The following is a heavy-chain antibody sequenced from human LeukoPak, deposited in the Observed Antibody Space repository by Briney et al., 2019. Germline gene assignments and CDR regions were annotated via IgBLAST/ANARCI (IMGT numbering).Heavy chain of an antibody. CDR2: IYHSGST. Sequence: SETLSLTCAVSGGSISSGGYYWSWIGQPPGMGLEWIGYIYHSGSTYYNPSLKSRVTISVDRSKNQFSLKLSSVTAADTAVYYCAIGRGFGLDYWGQGTLVTVSS. CDR1: GGSISSGGYY. V-gene: IGHV4-30-2*01. CDR3: AIGRGFGLDY. D-gene: IGHD3-10*01. J-gene: IGHJ4*02.